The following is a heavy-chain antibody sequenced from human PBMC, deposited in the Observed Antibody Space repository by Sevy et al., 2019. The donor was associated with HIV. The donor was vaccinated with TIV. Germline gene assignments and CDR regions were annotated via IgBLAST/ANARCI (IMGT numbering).Heavy chain of an antibody. CDR2: ISSRGSHI. CDR1: TFTFSDYY. J-gene: IGHJ4*02. Sequence: GGSLRLSCAASTFTFSDYYMTWIRQAPGKGLESVSYISSRGSHIYYADSVKGRFTISRDNAKNSLYLQMNSLRVEDTALYYCARVRYDSALYYFDYWGQGTLVTVSS. V-gene: IGHV3-11*04. CDR3: ARVRYDSALYYFDY. D-gene: IGHD6-19*01.